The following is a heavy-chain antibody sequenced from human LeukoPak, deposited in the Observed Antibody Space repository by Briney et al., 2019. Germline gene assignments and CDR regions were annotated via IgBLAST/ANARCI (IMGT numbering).Heavy chain of an antibody. V-gene: IGHV4-34*01. CDR2: IYYSGST. D-gene: IGHD3-10*01. CDR1: GVSFSGYY. Sequence: SETLSLTCAVYGVSFSGYYWSWLRQPPGKGLEWIGSIYYSGSTYYNPSLKSRVTISVDTSKNPFSLKLSSVTAADTAVYYCARVRYGSGSRIHNWFDPWGQGTLVTVSS. CDR3: ARVRYGSGSRIHNWFDP. J-gene: IGHJ5*02.